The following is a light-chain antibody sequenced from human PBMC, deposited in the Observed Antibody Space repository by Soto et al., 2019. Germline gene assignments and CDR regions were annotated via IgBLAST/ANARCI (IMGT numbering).Light chain of an antibody. Sequence: QSVLTQPPSVSGAPGQRVTISCTGTTSNIGAGYEVHWYQQHPGTAPKLLVSGHNIRPSGVPDRFSGFKSGSSASLVITGLQAEDEADYDCHCYANSRSGSGVFGGGTKLTVL. CDR2: GHN. V-gene: IGLV1-40*01. CDR1: TSNIGAGYE. J-gene: IGLJ3*02. CDR3: HCYANSRSGSGV.